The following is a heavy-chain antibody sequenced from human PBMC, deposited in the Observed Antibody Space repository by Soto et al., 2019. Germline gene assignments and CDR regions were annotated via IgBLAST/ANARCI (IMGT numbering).Heavy chain of an antibody. CDR2: INPSGGST. CDR3: ARVGFYYDSSGRYEYFDY. Sequence: GASVKVSCKASGYTFTSYYMHWVRQAPGQGLEWMGIINPSGGSTSYAQKFQGRVTMTRDTSTSTVYMELSSLRSEDTAVYYSARVGFYYDSSGRYEYFDYCGQGTLVTVSS. CDR1: GYTFTSYY. J-gene: IGHJ4*02. D-gene: IGHD3-22*01. V-gene: IGHV1-46*01.